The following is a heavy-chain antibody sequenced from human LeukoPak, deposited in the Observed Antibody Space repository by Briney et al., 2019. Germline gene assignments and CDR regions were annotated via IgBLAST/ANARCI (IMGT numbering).Heavy chain of an antibody. CDR2: INRNGGST. V-gene: IGHV3-23*01. J-gene: IGHJ6*03. CDR3: VKMSGSGSYYSAYYYYYYMDV. Sequence: WGPLKLSCAASGFTVSSYAMSWVRQAPGQGLEWISAINRNGGSTNCADSVQGRFTISRDNSNNTLYLQMNSLRAEDTAVYYCVKMSGSGSYYSAYYYYYYMDVWGKGTTVSVCS. CDR1: GFTVSSYA. D-gene: IGHD3-10*01.